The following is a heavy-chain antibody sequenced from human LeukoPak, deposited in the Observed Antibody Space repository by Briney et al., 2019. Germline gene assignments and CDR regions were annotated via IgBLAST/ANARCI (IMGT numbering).Heavy chain of an antibody. D-gene: IGHD6-13*01. CDR1: GGSISSHY. CDR2: IYYTGST. J-gene: IGHJ3*02. V-gene: IGHV4-59*11. CDR3: ARTYSSSWSWDAFDI. Sequence: SETLSLTCTVSGGSISSHYWSWIRQPPGKGLEWIGYIYYTGSTNYNPSLESRVTISVDTSKNQFSLKLSSVTAADTAVYYCARTYSSSWSWDAFDIWGQGTMVTVSS.